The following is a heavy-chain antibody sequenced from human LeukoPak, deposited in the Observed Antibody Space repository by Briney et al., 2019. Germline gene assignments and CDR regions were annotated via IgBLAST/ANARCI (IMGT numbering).Heavy chain of an antibody. CDR3: ARVNRGYCSSTSCRGVFDY. Sequence: SETLSLTCTVSGRSISIYYWGWIRQPPGKGLEWIGYIYYSGSTNYNPSRKSRVTISVDTSKNQFSLKLSSVTAADTAVYYCARVNRGYCSSTSCRGVFDYWGQGTLVTVSS. V-gene: IGHV4-59*01. J-gene: IGHJ4*02. CDR1: GRSISIYY. CDR2: IYYSGST. D-gene: IGHD2-2*01.